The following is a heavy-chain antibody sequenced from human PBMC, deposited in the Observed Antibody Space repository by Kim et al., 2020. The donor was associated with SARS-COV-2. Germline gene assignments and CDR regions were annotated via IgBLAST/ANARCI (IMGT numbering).Heavy chain of an antibody. Sequence: GGSLRLSCAASGFTFSSYGMHWVRQAPGKGLEWVAVISYDGSNKYYADSVKGRFTISRDNSKNTLYLQMNSLRAEDTAVYYCAKDEAPGWLRGGGFDYWGQGTLVTVSS. CDR2: ISYDGSNK. D-gene: IGHD5-12*01. CDR3: AKDEAPGWLRGGGFDY. J-gene: IGHJ4*02. CDR1: GFTFSSYG. V-gene: IGHV3-30*18.